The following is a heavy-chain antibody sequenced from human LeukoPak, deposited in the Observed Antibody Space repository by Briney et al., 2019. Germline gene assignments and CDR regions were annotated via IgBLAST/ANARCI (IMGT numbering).Heavy chain of an antibody. CDR3: ARDRLAMVRGSYYGMDV. CDR2: VSQDGSSK. V-gene: IGHV3-30*03. J-gene: IGHJ6*02. CDR1: GFTFSTYG. Sequence: GGSLRLSCAASGFTFSTYGMDWVRQAPGKGLEWLAVVSQDGSSKYYADSVKGRFTISRDNSKNTLSLQMNSLRAEDTAVYYCARDRLAMVRGSYYGMDVWGQGTTVTVSS. D-gene: IGHD3-10*01.